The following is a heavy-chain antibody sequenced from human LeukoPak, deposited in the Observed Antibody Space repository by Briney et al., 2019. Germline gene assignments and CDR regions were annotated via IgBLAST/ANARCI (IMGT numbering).Heavy chain of an antibody. CDR3: ARLRGYSSSWYVVSEYYFDY. J-gene: IGHJ4*02. V-gene: IGHV4-39*07. CDR1: GGSISSSSYY. D-gene: IGHD6-13*01. Sequence: SETLSLTCTVSGGSISSSSYYWGWIRQPPGKGLEWIGSIYYSGSTYYNPSLKSRVTISVDTSKNQFSLKLSSVTAADTAVYYCARLRGYSSSWYVVSEYYFDYWGQGTLVTVSS. CDR2: IYYSGST.